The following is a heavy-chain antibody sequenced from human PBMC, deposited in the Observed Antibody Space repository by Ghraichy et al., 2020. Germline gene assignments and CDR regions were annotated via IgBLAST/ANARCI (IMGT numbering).Heavy chain of an antibody. V-gene: IGHV3-48*02. J-gene: IGHJ6*02. CDR2: ISGGSRNI. CDR1: GFSFSTHS. CDR3: ARDGRRGYDMDV. D-gene: IGHD3/OR15-3a*01. Sequence: GGSLRLSCVASGFSFSTHSMNWVRQAPGRGLEWVSYISGGSRNIYYADAVKGRFTISRDKAQNSLYLQMNSLRDEDTAVYYCARDGRRGYDMDVWGQGTTVTV.